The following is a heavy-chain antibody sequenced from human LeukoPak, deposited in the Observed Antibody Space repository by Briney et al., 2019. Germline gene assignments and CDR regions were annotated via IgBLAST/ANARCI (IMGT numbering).Heavy chain of an antibody. V-gene: IGHV4-59*08. CDR1: GGSISSYY. Sequence: PSETLSLTCTVSGGSISSYYWSWIRQPPGKGLEWIGYIYYSGSTNYNPSLKSRVTISVDTSKNQFSLKLSSVTAADTAVYYCARGTDTMIVVVKAFDIWGQGTMVTVSS. D-gene: IGHD3-22*01. CDR2: IYYSGST. CDR3: ARGTDTMIVVVKAFDI. J-gene: IGHJ3*02.